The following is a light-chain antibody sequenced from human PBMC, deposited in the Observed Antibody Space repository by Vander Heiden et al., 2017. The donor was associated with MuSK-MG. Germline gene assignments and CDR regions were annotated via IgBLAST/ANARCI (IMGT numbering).Light chain of an antibody. CDR1: QSVGRNF. Sequence: EIVLPQSPGTLSLSPGESATLSCRASQSVGRNFLAWYQQKPGQAPRLLIYEASSRATGIPDRFSGSGSGTDFALTISRLEPEDFAVYYCQQDGTSPYTFGQGTKLEIK. V-gene: IGKV3-20*01. CDR2: EAS. J-gene: IGKJ2*01. CDR3: QQDGTSPYT.